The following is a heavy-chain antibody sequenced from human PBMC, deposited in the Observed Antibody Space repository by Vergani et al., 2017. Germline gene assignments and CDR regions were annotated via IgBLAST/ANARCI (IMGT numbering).Heavy chain of an antibody. CDR1: GGSISSGGYY. V-gene: IGHV4-31*03. CDR2: IYYSGTT. CDR3: ARQKDYYMDV. Sequence: QVQLQESGPGLVKPSQTLSLTCTVSGGSISSGGYYWSWIRQHPGKGLDWIGYIYYSGTTYYNPSLESRLTISLDTSENHLSLKLTSVTAADTAVYYCARQKDYYMDVWGKGATVTVSS. J-gene: IGHJ6*03.